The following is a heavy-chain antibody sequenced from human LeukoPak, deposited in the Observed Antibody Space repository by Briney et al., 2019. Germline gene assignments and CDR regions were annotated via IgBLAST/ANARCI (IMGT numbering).Heavy chain of an antibody. Sequence: SETLSLTCAVYGGSFSGYYWSWIRQPPGKGLEWIGEINRSGSTNYNPSLKSRVTISVDTSKNQFSPKLSSVTAADTAVYYCARGRIAAAGAFDYWGQGTLVTVSS. CDR2: INRSGST. V-gene: IGHV4-34*01. CDR3: ARGRIAAAGAFDY. J-gene: IGHJ4*02. CDR1: GGSFSGYY. D-gene: IGHD6-13*01.